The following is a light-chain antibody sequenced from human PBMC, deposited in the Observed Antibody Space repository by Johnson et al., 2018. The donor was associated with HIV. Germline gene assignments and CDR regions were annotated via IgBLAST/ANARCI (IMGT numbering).Light chain of an antibody. J-gene: IGLJ1*01. CDR2: ENK. Sequence: QSVLTQPPSVSAAPGQKVTISCSGSSSNIGNNYVSWYQQLPGTSPKLLIYENKARPSGIPDRFSGSKSATSATLAINGLQTGDEADYYCGTWDSSLTDVFGTGTKLTVL. CDR3: GTWDSSLTDV. V-gene: IGLV1-51*01. CDR1: SSNIGNNY.